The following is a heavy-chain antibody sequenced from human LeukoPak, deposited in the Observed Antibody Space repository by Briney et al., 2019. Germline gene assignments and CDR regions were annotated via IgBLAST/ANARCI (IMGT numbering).Heavy chain of an antibody. V-gene: IGHV4-39*01. CDR2: IYYSGST. D-gene: IGHD3-22*01. J-gene: IGHJ5*02. CDR3: ARHWVDSSGYSGWFDP. Sequence: SETLSLTCTVSGGSISSSSYYWGWIRQPPGKGLEWFGSIYYSGSTYYNPSLKSRVTISVDTSKNQFSLKLSSVTAADTAVYYCARHWVDSSGYSGWFDPWGQGTLVTVSS. CDR1: GGSISSSSYY.